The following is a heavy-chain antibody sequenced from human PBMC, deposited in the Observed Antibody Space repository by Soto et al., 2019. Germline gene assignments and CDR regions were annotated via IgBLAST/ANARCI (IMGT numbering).Heavy chain of an antibody. CDR3: ARDWFGIDY. Sequence: QVQLVQSGAEVKKPGASVKVSCKASGYTFTSYGISWVRQAPGQGLEWMGWINPYNGNTNYAQKLQGRVTMTTDTATNTAYMELRSLSSDDTAVYYCARDWFGIDYWGQGTLVTVSS. D-gene: IGHD3-16*01. CDR2: INPYNGNT. CDR1: GYTFTSYG. V-gene: IGHV1-18*01. J-gene: IGHJ4*02.